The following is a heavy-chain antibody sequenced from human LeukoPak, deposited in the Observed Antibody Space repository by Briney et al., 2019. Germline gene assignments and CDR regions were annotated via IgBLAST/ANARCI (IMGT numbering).Heavy chain of an antibody. CDR2: ISGSGAST. Sequence: GGSLRLSCAASGFTFSSYAMSWVRQAPGKGLEWVSAISGSGASTYYADSVKGRFTISRGNSKNTLYLQMNSLRAEDTAVYYCAKSPMVTADNYYFDYWGQGTLVTVSS. V-gene: IGHV3-23*01. CDR1: GFTFSSYA. CDR3: AKSPMVTADNYYFDY. D-gene: IGHD2-21*02. J-gene: IGHJ4*02.